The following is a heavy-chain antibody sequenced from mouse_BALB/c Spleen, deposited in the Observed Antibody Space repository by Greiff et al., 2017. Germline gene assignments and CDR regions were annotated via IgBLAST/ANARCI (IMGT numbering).Heavy chain of an antibody. CDR2: INPSTGYT. J-gene: IGHJ3*01. V-gene: IGHV1-7*01. Sequence: QVQLKESGAELAKPGASVKMSCKASGYTFTSYWMYWVKQRPGQGLEWIGYINPSTGYTEYNQKFKDKATLTADKSSSTAYMQLSSLTSEDSAVYYCARSYGNYVAYWGQGTLVTVSA. CDR3: ARSYGNYVAY. CDR1: GYTFTSYW. D-gene: IGHD2-10*02.